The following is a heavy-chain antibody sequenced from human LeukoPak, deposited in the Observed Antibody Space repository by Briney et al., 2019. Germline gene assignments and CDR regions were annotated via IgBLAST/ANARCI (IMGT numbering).Heavy chain of an antibody. D-gene: IGHD3-22*01. Sequence: GGSLRLSCAASGFTFSNAWMSWVRQAPGKGLEWVGRIKSKADGGTTDYAAPVKGRFTISKDDSKNTLYLQMNSLKTEDTAVYYCTTVPYYYDNSGYYHGVSDHWGQGTLVTVSS. CDR1: GFTFSNAW. CDR3: TTVPYYYDNSGYYHGVSDH. CDR2: IKSKADGGTT. V-gene: IGHV3-15*01. J-gene: IGHJ4*02.